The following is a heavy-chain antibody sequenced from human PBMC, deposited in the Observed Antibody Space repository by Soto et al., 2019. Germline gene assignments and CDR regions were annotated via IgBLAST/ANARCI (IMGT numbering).Heavy chain of an antibody. J-gene: IGHJ4*02. CDR1: GGSFSGQA. Sequence: QVQLVQSGAEVKKPGSSVKVSCQASGGSFSGQAVSWVRQAPGQGLEWLGEIIPIFRSTNYARKVQGRLTITVDESTGTASMELTSLRSEDTSIYYCASVPNWSQGTLVTVSS. CDR2: IIPIFRST. CDR3: ASVPN. V-gene: IGHV1-69*01.